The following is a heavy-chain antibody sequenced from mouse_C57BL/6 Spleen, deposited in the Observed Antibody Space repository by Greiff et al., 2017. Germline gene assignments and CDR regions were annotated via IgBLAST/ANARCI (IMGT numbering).Heavy chain of an antibody. CDR1: GYTFTDYE. J-gene: IGHJ3*01. V-gene: IGHV1-15*01. Sequence: QVQLQQSGAELVRPGASVTLSCKASGYTFTDYEMHWVKQTPVHGLEWIGAIDPETGGTAYNQKFKGKAILTADKSSSTAYMELRSLTSEDSAVYYCTRERDGNYVKFAYWGQGTLVTVSA. D-gene: IGHD2-1*01. CDR2: IDPETGGT. CDR3: TRERDGNYVKFAY.